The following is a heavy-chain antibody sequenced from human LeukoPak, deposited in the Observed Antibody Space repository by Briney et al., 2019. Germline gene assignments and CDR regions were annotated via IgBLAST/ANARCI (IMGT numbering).Heavy chain of an antibody. D-gene: IGHD5-18*01. CDR1: GFTFSNAW. CDR2: IKQDGSEK. V-gene: IGHV3-7*03. Sequence: GGSLRLSCAASGFTFSNAWMSWVRQAPGKGLEWVANIKQDGSEKYYVDSVKGRLTISRDNAKNSLYLQMNSLRAEDTAVYYCASGGYSFFYWGQGTLVTVSS. CDR3: ASGGYSFFY. J-gene: IGHJ4*02.